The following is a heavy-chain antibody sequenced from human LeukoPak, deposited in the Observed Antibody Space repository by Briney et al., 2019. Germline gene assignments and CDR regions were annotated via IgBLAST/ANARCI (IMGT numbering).Heavy chain of an antibody. J-gene: IGHJ3*02. CDR1: RYTFTTYA. V-gene: IGHV7-4-1*02. D-gene: IGHD4-23*01. CDR2: INTDTGNP. Sequence: GASVKVSCKASRYTFTTYAMNWVRQVPGQGLEWMGWINTDTGNPTYAQGFTGRFVFSLDTSVSTAYLQISSLKAEDTAVYYCARGTYGGNSGDTFDIWGQGTMVTVSS. CDR3: ARGTYGGNSGDTFDI.